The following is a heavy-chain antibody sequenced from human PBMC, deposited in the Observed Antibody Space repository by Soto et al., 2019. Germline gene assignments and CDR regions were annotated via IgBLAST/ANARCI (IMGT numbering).Heavy chain of an antibody. D-gene: IGHD1-26*01. V-gene: IGHV3-23*01. CDR3: TTHEEGAPWAGGLDS. CDR2: IRPGGDST. Sequence: GGSLRLSCAASGFRFRTRAMSWVRQAPGKGLEWVASIRPGGDSTYYADSVKGRFAVSRDNSNVTLYLQMDSLRVEDTAIYYCTTHEEGAPWAGGLDSWGQGTMVTVYS. J-gene: IGHJ4*02. CDR1: GFRFRTRA.